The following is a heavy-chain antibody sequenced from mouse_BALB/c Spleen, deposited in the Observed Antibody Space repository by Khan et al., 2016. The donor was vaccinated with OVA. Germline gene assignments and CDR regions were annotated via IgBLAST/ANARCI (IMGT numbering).Heavy chain of an antibody. Sequence: EVQLQESGPGLVKPSQSLSLTCTVTGYSITSNYAWNWIRQFPGNKLEWMGYISYSGTTSYNPSLKSRISITRDTSKNQFFLQMKSVTTEDTATYYCSRGKYYGYAMDYWGQGTLSHRLL. V-gene: IGHV3-2*02. J-gene: IGHJ4*01. D-gene: IGHD1-1*01. CDR2: ISYSGTT. CDR1: GYSITSNYA. CDR3: SRGKYYGYAMDY.